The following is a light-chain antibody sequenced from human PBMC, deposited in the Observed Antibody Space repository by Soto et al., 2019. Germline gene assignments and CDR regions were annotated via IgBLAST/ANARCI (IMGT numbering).Light chain of an antibody. J-gene: IGLJ3*02. V-gene: IGLV2-14*01. CDR3: SSYTSSYTGV. Sequence: QSALTQPASVSGSPGQSITISCTGTSSDVGGYNFVSWYQQHPGKAPKFMIYEVTNRPSGVSNRFSGSKSGNTASLTISGLQAEDEADYYCSSYTSSYTGVFGGGTKLTVL. CDR2: EVT. CDR1: SSDVGGYNF.